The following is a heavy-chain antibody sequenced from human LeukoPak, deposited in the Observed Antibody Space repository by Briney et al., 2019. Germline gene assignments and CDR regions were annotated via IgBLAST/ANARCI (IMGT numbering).Heavy chain of an antibody. Sequence: SSETLSLTCAVYGGSFSGYYWSWIRQPPGKGLEWIGEINHSGSTNYSPSLKSRVTISLDTSRNQFSLRLNSVTAADTAVYYCAKSNGYGLIDIWGQGTMVTVSS. D-gene: IGHD3-10*01. CDR2: INHSGST. V-gene: IGHV4-34*01. CDR3: AKSNGYGLIDI. CDR1: GGSFSGYY. J-gene: IGHJ3*02.